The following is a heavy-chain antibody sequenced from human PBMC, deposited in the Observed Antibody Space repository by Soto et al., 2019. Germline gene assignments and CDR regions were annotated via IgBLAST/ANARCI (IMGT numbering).Heavy chain of an antibody. J-gene: IGHJ4*02. V-gene: IGHV1-18*01. CDR2: ISGYKGNT. Sequence: ASVKVSCKASGLSFTGYGFTWARQAPGQGLEWMGWISGYKGNTNYSQKFQGRVTMTTDTSTSTAYMELRSLSSDDTAIYYCARVSITIFGVVIPPSFDYWGQGTLVTVSS. CDR3: ARVSITIFGVVIPPSFDY. D-gene: IGHD3-3*01. CDR1: GLSFTGYG.